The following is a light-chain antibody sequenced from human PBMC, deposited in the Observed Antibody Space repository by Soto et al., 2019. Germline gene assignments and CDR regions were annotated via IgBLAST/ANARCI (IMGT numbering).Light chain of an antibody. Sequence: DIQMTQSPSTLSASVGDRVTITCRASQSISNWLAWYQQKPGKAPKLLIYKASSLESGVPSRFSGSGSGTEFTLTISSLQPDDFATYYCQQYNTHSTFGQGTKLEI. CDR3: QQYNTHST. V-gene: IGKV1-5*03. CDR1: QSISNW. CDR2: KAS. J-gene: IGKJ2*01.